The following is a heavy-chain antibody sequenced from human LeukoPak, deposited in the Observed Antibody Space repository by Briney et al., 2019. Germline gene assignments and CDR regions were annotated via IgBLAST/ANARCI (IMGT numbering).Heavy chain of an antibody. Sequence: GGSLRLSCAASGFSFSSYGMSRVRQAPGKGLEWISAIAGSGGTTYYADSVEGRFTISRDNSKNTLYLQVNSLRAEDTAVYCCARDRMGAILYFDSWGQGTLVTVSS. D-gene: IGHD1-26*01. CDR3: ARDRMGAILYFDS. CDR1: GFSFSSYG. V-gene: IGHV3-23*01. J-gene: IGHJ4*02. CDR2: IAGSGGTT.